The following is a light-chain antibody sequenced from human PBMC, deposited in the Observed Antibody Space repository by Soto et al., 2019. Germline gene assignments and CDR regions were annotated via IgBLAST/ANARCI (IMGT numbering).Light chain of an antibody. Sequence: DIQLTQSPPTLSASPGDRATITCGASQSISDSLAWYQQKPGQAPKLLIYGASSWESGVPSRFSGSGSGTEFTLTISSLQPEDFAAYYCQQNDIPPWTFGQGTKVDIK. CDR1: QSISDS. CDR2: GAS. V-gene: IGKV1-5*01. CDR3: QQNDIPPWT. J-gene: IGKJ1*01.